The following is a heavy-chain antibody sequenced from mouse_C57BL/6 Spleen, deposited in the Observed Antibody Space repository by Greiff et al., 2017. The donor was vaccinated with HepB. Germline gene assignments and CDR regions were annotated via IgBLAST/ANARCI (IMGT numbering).Heavy chain of an antibody. V-gene: IGHV6-6*01. Sequence: VQLKESGGGLVQPGGSMKLSCAASGFTFSDAWMDWVRQSPEKGLEWVAEIRNKANNHATYYAESVKGRFTISRDDSKSSVYLQMNSLRAEDTGIYYCTRDDYDGAWFAYWGQGTLVTVSA. CDR3: TRDDYDGAWFAY. D-gene: IGHD2-4*01. CDR2: IRNKANNHAT. CDR1: GFTFSDAW. J-gene: IGHJ3*01.